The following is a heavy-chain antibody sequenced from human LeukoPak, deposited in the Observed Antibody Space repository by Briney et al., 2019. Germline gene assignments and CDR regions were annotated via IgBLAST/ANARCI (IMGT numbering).Heavy chain of an antibody. J-gene: IGHJ3*02. CDR3: ARAQGEQWLVQRYAFDI. Sequence: SGTLSLTCAVSGGSISSSNWWSWVRQPPGKGLEWIGEIYHSGSTNYNPSLKSRVTISVDKSKNQFSLKLSSVTAADTAVYYCARAQGEQWLVQRYAFDIWGQGTMVTVSS. CDR2: IYHSGST. CDR1: GGSISSSNW. V-gene: IGHV4-4*02. D-gene: IGHD6-19*01.